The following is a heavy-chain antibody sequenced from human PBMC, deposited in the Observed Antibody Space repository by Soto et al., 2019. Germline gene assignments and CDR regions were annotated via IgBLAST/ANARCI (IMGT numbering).Heavy chain of an antibody. J-gene: IGHJ4*02. CDR3: ARLDSSSWAFDY. CDR2: INSDGSDT. D-gene: IGHD6-13*01. CDR1: GFTFSSYW. Sequence: ASGFTFSSYWMNWVRQGPGKGLVWVSRINSDGSDTSYADSVKGRFTISRDNAKNTLYLQMNSLRAEDTAVYYCARLDSSSWAFDYWGQGTLVTVSS. V-gene: IGHV3-74*01.